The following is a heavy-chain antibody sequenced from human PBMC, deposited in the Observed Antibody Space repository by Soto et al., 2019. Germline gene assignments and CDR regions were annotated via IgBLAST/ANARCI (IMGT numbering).Heavy chain of an antibody. CDR2: IYNSGST. CDR1: GGSISSYY. Sequence: PSETLSLTCTISGGSISSYYWSWIRQSPGKGLEYIGYIYNSGSTNNNPSLKSRVTLSLDTSKIQFSLKLSSVTAADTAVYYCARCLPVEGGEVFYIWGQGTLVTVSS. CDR3: ARCLPVEGGEVFYI. V-gene: IGHV4-59*08. D-gene: IGHD6-19*01. J-gene: IGHJ3*02.